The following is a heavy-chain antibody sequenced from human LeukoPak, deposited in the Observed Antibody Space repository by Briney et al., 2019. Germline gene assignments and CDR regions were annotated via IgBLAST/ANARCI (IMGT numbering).Heavy chain of an antibody. CDR3: ARDSLGMATPKYYFDY. Sequence: SVKVSCKASGGTFSSYAISWVRQAPGQGLEWMGGIIPIFGTANYAQKFQGRVTITTDESTSTAYMELSSLRSEDTAVYYCARDSLGMATPKYYFDYWGQGTLVTVSS. D-gene: IGHD5-24*01. J-gene: IGHJ4*02. CDR2: IIPIFGTA. CDR1: GGTFSSYA. V-gene: IGHV1-69*05.